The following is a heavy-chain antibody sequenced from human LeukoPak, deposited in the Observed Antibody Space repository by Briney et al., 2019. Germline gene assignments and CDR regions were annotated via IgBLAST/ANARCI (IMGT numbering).Heavy chain of an antibody. Sequence: GASVKVSCKAPGYTFTSYYMHWVRQAPGQGLEWMGIINPSGGSTSYAQKFQGRVTMTRDTSTSTVYMELSSLRSEDTAVYYCARDFVGYYFDYWGQGTLVTVSS. V-gene: IGHV1-46*01. CDR1: GYTFTSYY. J-gene: IGHJ4*02. CDR3: ARDFVGYYFDY. CDR2: INPSGGST. D-gene: IGHD1-26*01.